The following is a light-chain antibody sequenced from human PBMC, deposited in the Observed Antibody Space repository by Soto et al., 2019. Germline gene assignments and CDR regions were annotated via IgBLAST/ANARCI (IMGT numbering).Light chain of an antibody. CDR3: QQYKIWPPE. J-gene: IGKJ1*01. Sequence: EIVMTQSPATLSVSPGEGATLSCRASQTISNSLAWYQQKPGQAPRRLIYDASALPTDIPTRFSGSGYGTEFTLTISSLQSEAFAFYFCQQYKIWPPEFGQGTKVEMK. CDR1: QTISNS. CDR2: DAS. V-gene: IGKV3-15*01.